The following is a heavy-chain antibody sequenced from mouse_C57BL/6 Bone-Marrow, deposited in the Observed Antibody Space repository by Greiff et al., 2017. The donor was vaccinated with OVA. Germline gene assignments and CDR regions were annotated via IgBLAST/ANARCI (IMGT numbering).Heavy chain of an antibody. CDR3: ARFITTVERYYFDY. J-gene: IGHJ2*01. Sequence: QVHVKQPGAELVRPGSSVKLSCKASGYTFTSYWMDWVKQRPGQGLEWIGNIYPSDSETHYNQKFKDKATLTVDKSSSTAYMQLSSLTSEDSAVYYCARFITTVERYYFDYWGQGTTLTVSS. CDR2: IYPSDSET. D-gene: IGHD1-1*01. CDR1: GYTFTSYW. V-gene: IGHV1-61*01.